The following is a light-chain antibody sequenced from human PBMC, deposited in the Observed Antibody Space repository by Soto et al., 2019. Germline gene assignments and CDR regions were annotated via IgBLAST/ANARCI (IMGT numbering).Light chain of an antibody. J-gene: IGLJ3*02. CDR3: SSYAGSNKRV. CDR2: EVN. Sequence: QSALTQPPSASGSPGQSVTISCTGTSSDIGGYDYVSWYQQHPGKAPKVMIYEVNKRPSGVPDRFSGSKSGNAASLTVSGLQAEDEADYYRSSYAGSNKRVFGGGTKLTVL. V-gene: IGLV2-8*01. CDR1: SSDIGGYDY.